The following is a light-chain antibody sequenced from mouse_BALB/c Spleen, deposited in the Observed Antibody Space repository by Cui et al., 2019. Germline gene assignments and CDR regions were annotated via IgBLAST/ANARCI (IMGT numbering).Light chain of an antibody. CDR2: KAS. Sequence: DIQMNQSPSSLSASLGDTSTITCHVSQNINAWLSWYQQKPGNIPKLIVYKASKLQTGGPRRFCGSGTGTGFPLTISSLQPESIATYYCQQGQSYPLTFGGGTKLEIK. V-gene: IGKV10-94*04. J-gene: IGKJ1*01. CDR3: QQGQSYPLT. CDR1: QNINAW.